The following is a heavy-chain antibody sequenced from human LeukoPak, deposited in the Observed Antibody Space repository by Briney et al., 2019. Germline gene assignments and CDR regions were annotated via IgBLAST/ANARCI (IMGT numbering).Heavy chain of an antibody. V-gene: IGHV3-30*18. CDR1: GFTFSSYG. Sequence: PGRSLRLSCAASGFTFSSYGMHWVRQAPGKGLEWVAVIWYGGSNKYYADSVKGRFTISRDNSKNTLYLQMNSLRAEDTAVYYCAKDRSSVGQNLYSSSEGFDYWGQGTLVTVSS. CDR3: AKDRSSVGQNLYSSSEGFDY. D-gene: IGHD6-13*01. CDR2: IWYGGSNK. J-gene: IGHJ4*02.